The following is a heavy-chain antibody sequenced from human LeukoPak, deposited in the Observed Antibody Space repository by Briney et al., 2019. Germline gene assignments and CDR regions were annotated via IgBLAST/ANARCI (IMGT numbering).Heavy chain of an antibody. V-gene: IGHV3-48*01. CDR2: ISSSSSPI. Sequence: GGSLRLSCAASGFTFSGYCMNWVRQAPGKGLEWVSYISSSSSPIYYSDSVKGRFTVSRDNAKNSLYLQMNNLRAEDTAVYHCAREGDTTGVSGTEFDYWGQGVLVTVSS. CDR1: GFTFSGYC. D-gene: IGHD6-19*01. CDR3: AREGDTTGVSGTEFDY. J-gene: IGHJ4*02.